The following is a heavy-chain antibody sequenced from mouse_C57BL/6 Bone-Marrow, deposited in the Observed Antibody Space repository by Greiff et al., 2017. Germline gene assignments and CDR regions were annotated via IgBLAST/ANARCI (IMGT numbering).Heavy chain of an antibody. CDR2: IRNKANNHAK. CDR1: GFTFSDAW. V-gene: IGHV6-6*01. J-gene: IGHJ3*01. CDR3: SPNYDRAWFDY. Sequence: EVKLEESGGGLVQPGGSMKLSCAASGFTFSDAWMDWVRQSPEKGLEWVAEIRNKANNHAKYYAESVKGRLTISRDDSKSSVHLQMNSLRAEDTGIYYWSPNYDRAWFDYWGKGTLVTVAA. D-gene: IGHD2-4*01.